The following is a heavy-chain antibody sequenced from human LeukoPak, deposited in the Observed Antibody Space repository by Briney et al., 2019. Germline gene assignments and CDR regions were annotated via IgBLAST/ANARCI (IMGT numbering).Heavy chain of an antibody. D-gene: IGHD4-23*01. CDR2: ISSGSTYT. J-gene: IGHJ4*02. V-gene: IGHV3-11*05. Sequence: KTGGSLRFSCEVSGFTFSDHYMSWIRQAPGKRLEWVSYISSGSTYTNYADSVEGRFTISRDNAKNSLYLQMNSLRAEDTAVYYCARGDYGGDYFDYWGQGTLVTVSS. CDR3: ARGDYGGDYFDY. CDR1: GFTFSDHY.